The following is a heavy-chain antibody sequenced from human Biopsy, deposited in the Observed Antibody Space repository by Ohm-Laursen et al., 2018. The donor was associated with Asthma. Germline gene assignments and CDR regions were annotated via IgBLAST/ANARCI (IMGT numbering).Heavy chain of an antibody. Sequence: TLPLTWTVSGGYIDSHDWSWCWIRQSPGKGLQWLGYAHFSGSTHYNPSLERRVRMSVDTSKSQVSLSLRSVSAADTAVYFCARVLRYGDIFFGMDVWGQGTTVTVSS. CDR2: AHFSGST. V-gene: IGHV4-30-4*08. D-gene: IGHD4-17*01. CDR3: ARVLRYGDIFFGMDV. CDR1: GGYIDSHDWS. J-gene: IGHJ6*01.